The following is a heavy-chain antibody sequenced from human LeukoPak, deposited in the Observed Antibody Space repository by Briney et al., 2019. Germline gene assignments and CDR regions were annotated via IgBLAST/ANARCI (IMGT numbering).Heavy chain of an antibody. Sequence: SVKVSCKSSGGTFSDYVMSWVRQAPGRGLEWVGRNIPFFGSENYAQKLRRRVTITAHKHTSTAYMDAKTQRSADTAVCFCARGRVQPISDYGLDVWGQGTTVTVSS. CDR1: GGTFSDYV. J-gene: IGHJ6*02. V-gene: IGHV1-69*06. CDR3: ARGRVQPISDYGLDV. D-gene: IGHD3-10*01. CDR2: NIPFFGSE.